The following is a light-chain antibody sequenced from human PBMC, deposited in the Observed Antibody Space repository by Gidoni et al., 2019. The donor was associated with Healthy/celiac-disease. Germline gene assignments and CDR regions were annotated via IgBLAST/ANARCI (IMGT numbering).Light chain of an antibody. CDR1: QGISNY. Sequence: DTQMTQSPSSLSASGADRVTITRRASQGISNYLAWSQQKPGKAPKSLIYAAYSLPSGVPTKFSSGGSTTDFTLTISRLQPEDFAHYCCQHYNSYPLTFGGGTRVEIK. J-gene: IGKJ4*01. V-gene: IGKV1-16*02. CDR2: AAY. CDR3: QHYNSYPLT.